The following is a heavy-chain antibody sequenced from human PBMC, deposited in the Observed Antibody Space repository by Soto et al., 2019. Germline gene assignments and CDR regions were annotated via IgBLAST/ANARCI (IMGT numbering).Heavy chain of an antibody. CDR1: GGTFSSYA. J-gene: IGHJ6*02. CDR2: IIPIFGTA. D-gene: IGHD2-2*01. V-gene: IGHV1-69*06. CDR3: ARGGEDIVVVPAASPYYYYGMDV. Sequence: SVKVSCKASGGTFSSYAISWVRQAPGQGLEWMGGIIPIFGTANYAQKFQGRVTITADKSTSTAYMELSSLRSEDTAVYYCARGGEDIVVVPAASPYYYYGMDVWGQGTTVTVSS.